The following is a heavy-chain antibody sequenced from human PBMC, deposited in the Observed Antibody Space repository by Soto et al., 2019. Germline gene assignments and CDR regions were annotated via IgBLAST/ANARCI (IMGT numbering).Heavy chain of an antibody. CDR2: ISGSAAST. CDR3: AKDVHYDILTGIEYFHH. CDR1: GFTFSGYA. D-gene: IGHD3-9*01. Sequence: EVQLLGSGGGLVQPGGSLRLSCAASGFTFSGYAMSWVRQAPGKGLEWVSGISGSAASTNYADSVKGRFTISRDNSKSTLYLQMNSLRAEDTAVYYRAKDVHYDILTGIEYFHHWAQGTLVTVSS. V-gene: IGHV3-23*01. J-gene: IGHJ1*01.